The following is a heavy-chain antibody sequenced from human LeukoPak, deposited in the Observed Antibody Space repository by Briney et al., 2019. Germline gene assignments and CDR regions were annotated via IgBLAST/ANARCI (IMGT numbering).Heavy chain of an antibody. CDR2: ISYDGSNK. Sequence: GGSLRLSCAASGFTFSSYGMHWVRQAPGKGLEWVAVISYDGSNKYYADSVKGRFTISRDNSKNTLYLQMDSLRAEDTAVYYCAKGQGYYGYYYGMDVWGQGATVTVSS. V-gene: IGHV3-30*18. CDR1: GFTFSSYG. J-gene: IGHJ6*02. D-gene: IGHD4-17*01. CDR3: AKGQGYYGYYYGMDV.